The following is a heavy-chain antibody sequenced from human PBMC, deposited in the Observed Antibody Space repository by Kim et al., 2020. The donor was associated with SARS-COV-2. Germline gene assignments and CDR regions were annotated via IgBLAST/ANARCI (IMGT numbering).Heavy chain of an antibody. Sequence: SETLSLTCTVSGGSISSSSYYWGWIRQPPGKGLEWIGSIYYSGSTYYNPSLKSRVTISVDTSKNQFSLKLSSVTAADTAVYYCARDRPISLFDPWGQGTL. CDR3: ARDRPISLFDP. CDR1: GGSISSSSYY. V-gene: IGHV4-39*07. J-gene: IGHJ5*02. CDR2: IYYSGST. D-gene: IGHD3-3*02.